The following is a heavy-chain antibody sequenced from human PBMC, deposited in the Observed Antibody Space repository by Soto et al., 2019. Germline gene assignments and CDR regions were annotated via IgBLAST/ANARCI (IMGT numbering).Heavy chain of an antibody. V-gene: IGHV5-10-1*01. CDR3: ASSPRGYCSSTSCRELGNYYGMDV. D-gene: IGHD2-2*01. CDR2: IDPSDSYT. CDR1: GYSFTGYW. Sequence: GESLKISYKGSGYSFTGYWISWVRQMPGKGLEWMGRIDPSDSYTNYSPSFQGHVTISADKSISTAYLQWSSLKASDTAMYYCASSPRGYCSSTSCRELGNYYGMDVWGQGTTVTVSS. J-gene: IGHJ6*02.